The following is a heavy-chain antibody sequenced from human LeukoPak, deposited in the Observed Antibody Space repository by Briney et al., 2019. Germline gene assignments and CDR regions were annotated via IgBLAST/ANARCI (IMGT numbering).Heavy chain of an antibody. CDR1: GGSFSGYY. V-gene: IGHV4-34*01. J-gene: IGHJ3*02. Sequence: SETLSLTCAVYGGSFSGYYWSWIRQPPGKGLEWIGEINHSGSTNYNPSLKSRVTISVDTSKNQFSLKLSSVTAADTAVYYCVRADYNDGNPGSFDIWGRGTMVTVSS. CDR3: VRADYNDGNPGSFDI. D-gene: IGHD4-11*01. CDR2: INHSGST.